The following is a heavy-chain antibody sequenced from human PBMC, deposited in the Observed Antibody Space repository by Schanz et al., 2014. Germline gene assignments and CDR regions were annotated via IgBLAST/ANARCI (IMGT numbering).Heavy chain of an antibody. Sequence: LLVESGGGLVQPGGSLRLSCAASGFTFSNNWMHWFRQGPGKGLSWVARIDGEGSDTRYADSVKGRFTISRDNSKNTLYLQMNSLRADDTAVYYCAKDQLANYRGSGYNWFDPWGQGTLVTVSS. CDR2: IDGEGSDT. J-gene: IGHJ5*02. D-gene: IGHD3-10*01. CDR3: AKDQLANYRGSGYNWFDP. CDR1: GFTFSNNW. V-gene: IGHV3-74*01.